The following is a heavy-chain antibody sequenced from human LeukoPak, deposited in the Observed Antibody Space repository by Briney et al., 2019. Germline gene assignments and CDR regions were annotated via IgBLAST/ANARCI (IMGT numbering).Heavy chain of an antibody. Sequence: SETLSLTRAVSGYFISSGYYWGWIRQPPGKGLEWIGNGYHSGSAYHNPSLESRVTISLDTSKNQFSLNLSSVTAADTAVYYCARGPSHTGGSDFWGQGTLVSVSS. CDR3: ARGPSHTGGSDF. V-gene: IGHV4-38-2*01. D-gene: IGHD1-14*01. CDR1: GYFISSGYY. CDR2: GYHSGSA. J-gene: IGHJ4*02.